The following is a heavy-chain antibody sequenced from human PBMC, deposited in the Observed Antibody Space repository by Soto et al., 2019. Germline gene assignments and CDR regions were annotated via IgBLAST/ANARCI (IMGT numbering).Heavy chain of an antibody. CDR2: INPYNGNT. D-gene: IGHD1-26*01. Sequence: ASVKVSCKASGYSFSSYGVSWVRQAPGQGLERIGWINPYNGNTLNAQNQQGRVTLTTDTSTSTAYMELRSLRSVDTAIYYCARDPGAATFDYWGQGTLVTVSS. V-gene: IGHV1-18*04. J-gene: IGHJ4*01. CDR3: ARDPGAATFDY. CDR1: GYSFSSYG.